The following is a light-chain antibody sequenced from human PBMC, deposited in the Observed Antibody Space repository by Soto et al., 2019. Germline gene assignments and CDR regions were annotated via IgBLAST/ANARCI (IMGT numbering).Light chain of an antibody. CDR3: GSYTSRVYV. CDR1: SSDVGGYNY. CDR2: DVS. J-gene: IGLJ1*01. Sequence: QSVLTQPASVSGSPGQSITISCTGTSSDVGGYNYVSWYQQHPGKAPKLMIYDVSNRPSGVSNRFSGSKSGNTASLTISGLQAEDEDDYYSGSYTSRVYVFGTGNKVTV. V-gene: IGLV2-14*01.